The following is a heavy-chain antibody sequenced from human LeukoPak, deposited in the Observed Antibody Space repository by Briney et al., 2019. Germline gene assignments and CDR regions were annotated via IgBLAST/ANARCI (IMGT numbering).Heavy chain of an antibody. CDR2: ISGSGGST. J-gene: IGHJ4*02. V-gene: IGHV3-23*01. CDR3: ARFPGYDSYYFDY. CDR1: GFTFSSYA. D-gene: IGHD5-12*01. Sequence: PGGSLRLSCAASGFTFSSYAMSWVRQAPGKGLEWVSAISGSGGSTYYADSVKGRFTISRDNAKNSLYLQMNSLRAEDTALYYCARFPGYDSYYFDYWGQGTLVTVSS.